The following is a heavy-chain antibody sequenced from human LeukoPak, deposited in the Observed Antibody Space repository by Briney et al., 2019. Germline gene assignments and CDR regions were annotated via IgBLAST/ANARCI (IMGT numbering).Heavy chain of an antibody. J-gene: IGHJ4*02. Sequence: GASVKVSCKASGYTFTGYYIHWVRQAPGQGLEWMGWIKPNSGATSFAQKFHGRVTMTRDTSISTAYMELSTLRSGDTAVYYCARGSSNTNGKFPNDYWGQGTLVTVSS. CDR2: IKPNSGAT. CDR3: ARGSSNTNGKFPNDY. D-gene: IGHD2-2*01. V-gene: IGHV1-2*02. CDR1: GYTFTGYY.